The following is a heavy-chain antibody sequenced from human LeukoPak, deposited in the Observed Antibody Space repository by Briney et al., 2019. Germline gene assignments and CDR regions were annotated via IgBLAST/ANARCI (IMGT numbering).Heavy chain of an antibody. V-gene: IGHV3-74*01. CDR2: INSDGSST. Sequence: GGSLRLSCAASGFTFSSYWMHWVRQAPGKGLVWVSRINSDGSSTSYADSVKGRFTISRDNAKNTFYLQMNSLRAEDTAVYYCAKGGAPTERDGYNYYYYYMEVWGRGTTVTVSS. J-gene: IGHJ6*03. D-gene: IGHD5-24*01. CDR1: GFTFSSYW. CDR3: AKGGAPTERDGYNYYYYYMEV.